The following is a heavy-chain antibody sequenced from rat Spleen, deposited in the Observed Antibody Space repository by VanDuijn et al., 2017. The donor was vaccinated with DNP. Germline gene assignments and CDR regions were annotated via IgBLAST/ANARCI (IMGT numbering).Heavy chain of an antibody. CDR2: ITTGGNT. J-gene: IGHJ2*01. D-gene: IGHD1-6*01. V-gene: IGHV5-27*01. CDR1: GFTFSNYY. Sequence: EVLLVESDGGLVQPGRSLKLSCTASGFTFSNYYMAWVRQAPTKGLEWVAYITTGGNTYYPDSVKGRFTISRVNAKSTLYLQMNSLRSEDTATYYCTRASYVDYGFPVDNWGQGVMVTVSS. CDR3: TRASYVDYGFPVDN.